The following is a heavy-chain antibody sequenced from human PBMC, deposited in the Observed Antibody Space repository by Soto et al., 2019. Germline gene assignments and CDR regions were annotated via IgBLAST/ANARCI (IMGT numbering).Heavy chain of an antibody. D-gene: IGHD1-26*01. Sequence: QVQLQESGPGLVKPSETLSLTCTVSGGSVSSGSYYWSWIRQPPGKGLEWIGYIYYSGSTNYNPSLKSRVTISVDTSKNRFSLKLSSVTAADTAVYYCARSRGELNFDYWGQGTLVTVSS. CDR2: IYYSGST. J-gene: IGHJ4*02. V-gene: IGHV4-61*01. CDR3: ARSRGELNFDY. CDR1: GGSVSSGSYY.